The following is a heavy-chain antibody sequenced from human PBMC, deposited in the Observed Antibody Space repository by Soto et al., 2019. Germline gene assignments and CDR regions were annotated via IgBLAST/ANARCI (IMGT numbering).Heavy chain of an antibody. CDR2: IYDSGST. J-gene: IGHJ5*02. D-gene: IGHD3-16*01. CDR3: ASENWGNSTWFDP. V-gene: IGHV4-59*02. Sequence: SETLSLTCTVSGGSVSNDYWSWIRQPPGKGLEWIGYIYDSGSTYYNPSLKSRVTISVDTSKNQFSLKLRSVTAADTAVYYCASENWGNSTWFDPWGQGTLVTVSS. CDR1: GGSVSNDY.